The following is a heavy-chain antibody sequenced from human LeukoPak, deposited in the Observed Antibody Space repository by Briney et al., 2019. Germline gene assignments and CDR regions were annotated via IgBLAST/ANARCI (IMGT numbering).Heavy chain of an antibody. D-gene: IGHD2-2*01. V-gene: IGHV1-69*04. CDR1: GGTFSSYA. J-gene: IGHJ4*02. CDR2: IIPILGIA. Sequence: SVKVSCKASGGTFSSYAISWVRQAPGQGLEWMGRIIPILGIANYAQKFRGRVTITADKSTSTAYMELSSLRSEDTAVYYCARGGCSSTSCNPGDYWGQGTLVTVSS. CDR3: ARGGCSSTSCNPGDY.